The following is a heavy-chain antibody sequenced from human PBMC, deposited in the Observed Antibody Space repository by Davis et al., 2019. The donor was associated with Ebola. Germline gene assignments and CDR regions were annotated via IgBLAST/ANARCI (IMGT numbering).Heavy chain of an antibody. Sequence: MPSETLSLTCTVSGGSIGYYYWSWIRQPPGKGLEWIGYIYYSGSTNYNPSLKSRVTISVDTSKNQFSLKLSSVTAAATAVYYCASLDYYGMDVWGQGTTVTVSS. V-gene: IGHV4-59*01. CDR3: ASLDYYGMDV. J-gene: IGHJ6*02. CDR2: IYYSGST. CDR1: GGSIGYYY.